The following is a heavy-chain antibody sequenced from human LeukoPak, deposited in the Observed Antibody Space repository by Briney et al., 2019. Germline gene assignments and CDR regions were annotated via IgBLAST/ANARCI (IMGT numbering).Heavy chain of an antibody. Sequence: PSETLSLTFTVSGGSISSYYWSWIRQPAGKGLEWIGRIYTSGSTNYNPSLKSRVTMSVDTSKNQFSLKLSSVTAADTAVYYCAREGGYSSSLTFDYWGQGTLVTVSS. J-gene: IGHJ4*02. D-gene: IGHD6-6*01. V-gene: IGHV4-4*07. CDR2: IYTSGST. CDR1: GGSISSYY. CDR3: AREGGYSSSLTFDY.